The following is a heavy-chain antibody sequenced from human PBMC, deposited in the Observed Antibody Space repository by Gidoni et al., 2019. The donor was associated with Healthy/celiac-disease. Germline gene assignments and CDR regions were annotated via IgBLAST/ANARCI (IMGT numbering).Heavy chain of an antibody. J-gene: IGHJ5*02. CDR3: ARRIGGGWFDP. Sequence: QLQLQESGPGLVKPSETLSLTCTVSGGSISSSSYYWGWIRQPPGKGLEWIGSIYYSGSTYYNPSLKSRVTISVDTSKNQFSLKLSSVTAADTAVYYCARRIGGGWFDPWGQGTLVTVSS. V-gene: IGHV4-39*01. CDR1: GGSISSSSYY. CDR2: IYYSGST. D-gene: IGHD3-16*01.